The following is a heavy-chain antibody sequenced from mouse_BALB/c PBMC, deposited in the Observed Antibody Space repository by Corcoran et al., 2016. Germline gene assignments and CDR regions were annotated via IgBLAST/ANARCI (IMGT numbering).Heavy chain of an antibody. D-gene: IGHD2-2*01. CDR2: INPYNDGT. V-gene: IGHV1S136*01. CDR1: GYTFTSYV. Sequence: EVQLQQSGPELVKPGASVKMSCKASGYTFTSYVMHWVKQNPGQGLEWIGFINPYNDGTKYNEKFKGKATLTSDKSSSTAYMELSSLTSEDSAVYDCARDGNDVGAYFDDWGQGTTLTVSS. J-gene: IGHJ2*01. CDR3: ARDGNDVGAYFDD.